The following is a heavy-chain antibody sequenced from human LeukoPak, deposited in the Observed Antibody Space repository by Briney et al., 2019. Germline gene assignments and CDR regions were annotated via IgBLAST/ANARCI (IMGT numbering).Heavy chain of an antibody. V-gene: IGHV5-51*01. CDR3: ARLGILTGYSDDY. J-gene: IGHJ4*02. CDR1: GYRFTSYW. D-gene: IGHD3-9*01. CDR2: IYPGDSDT. Sequence: GESLKISCQGPGYRFTSYWIGWVRQLPGKGLEWMGIIYPGDSDTRYSPSFQGQVTISADTSISTAYLQWSSLKASDTAMYYCARLGILTGYSDDYWGQGTLVTVSS.